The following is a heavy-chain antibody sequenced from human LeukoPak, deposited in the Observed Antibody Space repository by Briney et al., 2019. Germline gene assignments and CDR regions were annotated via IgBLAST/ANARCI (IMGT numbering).Heavy chain of an antibody. CDR1: GGSISSYY. J-gene: IGHJ4*02. D-gene: IGHD5-18*01. Sequence: SETLSLTCTVSGGSISSYYWSWSRQPPGKGLEWIGYIYYSGSTNYNPSLKSRVTISVDTSKNQFSLKLSSVTAADTAVYYCARARWDVDTAMVIKYYFDYWGQGTLVTVSS. CDR2: IYYSGST. V-gene: IGHV4-59*01. CDR3: ARARWDVDTAMVIKYYFDY.